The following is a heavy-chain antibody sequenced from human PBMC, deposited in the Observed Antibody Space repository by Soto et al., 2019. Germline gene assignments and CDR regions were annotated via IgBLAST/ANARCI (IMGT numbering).Heavy chain of an antibody. J-gene: IGHJ6*03. Sequence: ASVKGSCKASGYTFTSYGSSWVRQAPGQGLEWMGWISAYNGNTNYAQKLQGRVTMTTDTSTSTAYMELRSLRSDDTAVYYCAREFTVVPAAMRPYYYYMDVWGKGTTVTVSS. CDR2: ISAYNGNT. D-gene: IGHD2-2*01. V-gene: IGHV1-18*01. CDR3: AREFTVVPAAMRPYYYYMDV. CDR1: GYTFTSYG.